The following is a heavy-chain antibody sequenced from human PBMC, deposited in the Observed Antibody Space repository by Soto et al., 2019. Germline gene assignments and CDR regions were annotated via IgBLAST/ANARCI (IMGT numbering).Heavy chain of an antibody. CDR3: ARLRLVVVAARRPKELGGQLMP. CDR1: GGTFSSYA. CDR2: IIPIFGTA. Sequence: VASVKVSCKASGGTFSSYAISWVRQAPGQGLEWMGGIIPIFGTANYAQKFQGRVTITADKSTSTAYMELSSLRSEDTAVYYCARLRLVVVAARRPKELGGQLMPWGQGTLVTVSS. V-gene: IGHV1-69*06. J-gene: IGHJ5*02. D-gene: IGHD2-15*01.